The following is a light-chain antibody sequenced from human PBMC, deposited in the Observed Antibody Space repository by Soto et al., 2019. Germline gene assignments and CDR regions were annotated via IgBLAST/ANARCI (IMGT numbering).Light chain of an antibody. Sequence: QSALTQPASVSGSPGQSITISCSGSSSDMGIVSWYQHLPGKAPRLIIYEGTKGPLGVSDRFSASPNLASLTISGLQPEDEGDYYCCSCTLTSCVFGTGTKLTVL. V-gene: IGLV2-23*01. CDR3: CSCTLTSCV. J-gene: IGLJ1*01. CDR2: EGT. CDR1: SSDMGI.